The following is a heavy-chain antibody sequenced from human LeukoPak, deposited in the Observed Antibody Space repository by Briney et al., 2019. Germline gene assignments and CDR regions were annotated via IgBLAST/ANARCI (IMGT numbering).Heavy chain of an antibody. V-gene: IGHV4-38-2*02. D-gene: IGHD2-2*01. CDR3: ARTRCTSISCLAHDAFDI. J-gene: IGHJ3*02. Sequence: SETLSLTCTVSGYSISSGYYWGWIRQPPGKGLEWIGSIYHSGSTYYNPSLKSRVTISVDTSKNQFSLKLSSVTAADLAVYYCARTRCTSISCLAHDAFDIWGQGTMVTVSS. CDR2: IYHSGST. CDR1: GYSISSGYY.